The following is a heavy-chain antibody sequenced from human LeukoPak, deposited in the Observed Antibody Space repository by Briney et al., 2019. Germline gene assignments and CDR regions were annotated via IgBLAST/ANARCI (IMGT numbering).Heavy chain of an antibody. CDR1: DFTFSRYA. CDR3: AKNVNRDCSGGSCSGAFDI. V-gene: IGHV3-23*01. CDR2: ISGSGGTI. J-gene: IGHJ3*02. D-gene: IGHD2-15*01. Sequence: GGSLRLSCAASDFTFSRYAMTWVRQAPGKGLEWVSDISGSGGTIYYGDSVKGRFTISRDNSRNTMSLQMNSLRVEDTAVYYCAKNVNRDCSGGSCSGAFDIWGQGTMVTVSS.